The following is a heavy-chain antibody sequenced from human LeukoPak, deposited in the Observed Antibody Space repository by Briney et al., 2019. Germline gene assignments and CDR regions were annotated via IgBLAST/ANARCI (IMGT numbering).Heavy chain of an antibody. CDR1: GYSFTR. J-gene: IGHJ4*02. V-gene: IGHV5-51*01. CDR3: ATPHCTTTSCYIDY. D-gene: IGHD2-2*02. CDR2: IYPGDSDT. Sequence: GESLKISCKGPGYSFTRIGWVRQMPGKGLEWMGIIYPGDSDTRYSPSFQGQVTISADKSISTAYLQWSSLKASDTAMYYCATPHCTTTSCYIDYWGQGTLVTVSS.